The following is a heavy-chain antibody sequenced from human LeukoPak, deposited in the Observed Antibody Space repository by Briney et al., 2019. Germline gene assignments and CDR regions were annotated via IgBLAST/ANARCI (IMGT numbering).Heavy chain of an antibody. Sequence: SGGSLRLSCAASRFTFSNYWMSWVRQAPGKGLEWVSAISGSGGSTYYADSVKGRFTISRDNSKNTLYLQMNSLRAEDTAVYYCAKDVADSSGPNDAFDIWGQGTMVTVSS. J-gene: IGHJ3*02. D-gene: IGHD3-22*01. CDR3: AKDVADSSGPNDAFDI. CDR2: ISGSGGST. V-gene: IGHV3-23*01. CDR1: RFTFSNYW.